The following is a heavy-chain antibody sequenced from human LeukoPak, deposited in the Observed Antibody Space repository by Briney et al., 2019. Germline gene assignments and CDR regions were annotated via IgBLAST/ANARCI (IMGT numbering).Heavy chain of an antibody. J-gene: IGHJ3*02. CDR3: ARKRLIAVAGIMEAFDI. CDR1: GFTFSDYY. D-gene: IGHD6-19*01. Sequence: GGSLTLSCAASGFTFSDYYMSWIRQAPGKGLEWVSYISSSGSTIYYADSVKGRFTISRDNAKNSLYLQMSSLRAEDTAVYYCARKRLIAVAGIMEAFDIWGQETMVTVSS. V-gene: IGHV3-11*01. CDR2: ISSSGSTI.